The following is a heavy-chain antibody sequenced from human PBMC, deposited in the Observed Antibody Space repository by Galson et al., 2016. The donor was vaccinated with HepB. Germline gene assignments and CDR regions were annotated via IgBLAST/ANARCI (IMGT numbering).Heavy chain of an antibody. V-gene: IGHV4-34*01. CDR3: AKDDTGYSSANHWFDP. J-gene: IGHJ5*02. CDR1: GGSFSGYY. CDR2: MNHSGST. Sequence: TLSLTCAVYGGSFSGYYWSWIRQPPGKGLEWIGEMNHSGSTTYNRSLKSRVTISVDTSKNQFSLKLSSVTAADTALYYCAKDDTGYSSANHWFDPWGQGTLVTVSS. D-gene: IGHD6-25*01.